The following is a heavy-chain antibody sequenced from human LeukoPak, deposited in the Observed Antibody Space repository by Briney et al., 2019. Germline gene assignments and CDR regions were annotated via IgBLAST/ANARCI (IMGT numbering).Heavy chain of an antibody. Sequence: SETLSLTCTVSGGSISSGSYYWDWIRQPAGKGLEWIGRIYTSGSTNYNPSLKSRVTISVDTSKNQFSLKLSSVTAADTAVYYCARDYYDSSGYFNNWFDPWGQGILVTVSS. J-gene: IGHJ5*02. CDR1: GGSISSGSYY. D-gene: IGHD3-22*01. CDR2: IYTSGST. CDR3: ARDYYDSSGYFNNWFDP. V-gene: IGHV4-61*02.